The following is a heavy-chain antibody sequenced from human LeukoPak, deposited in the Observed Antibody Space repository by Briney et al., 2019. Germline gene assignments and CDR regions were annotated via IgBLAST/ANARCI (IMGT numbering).Heavy chain of an antibody. CDR3: ARTKKVDCGDYENYFDY. D-gene: IGHD4-17*01. J-gene: IGHJ4*02. CDR1: GGSISSGSYF. Sequence: PSETLSLTCTVSGGSISSGSYFWTWIRQPAGKGLEWIGRIYTSGRTNYNPSLKSRATISVDTSKNQFSLKLSSVTAADTAVYYCARTKKVDCGDYENYFDYWGQGTQVTVSS. CDR2: IYTSGRT. V-gene: IGHV4-61*02.